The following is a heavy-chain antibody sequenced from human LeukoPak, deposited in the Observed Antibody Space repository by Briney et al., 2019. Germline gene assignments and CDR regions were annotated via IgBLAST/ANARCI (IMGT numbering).Heavy chain of an antibody. D-gene: IGHD5-18*01. CDR2: IYYSGST. CDR1: GGSISSSSYY. Sequence: SETLSLTCTVSGGSISSSSYYWGWIRQPPGKGLEWIGSIYYSGSTYYNPSLKSRVTISVDTSKNQFSLKLSSVTAADTAVYYCARRGYSYGYLRPPWGQGTLVTVSS. J-gene: IGHJ5*02. CDR3: ARRGYSYGYLRPP. V-gene: IGHV4-39*01.